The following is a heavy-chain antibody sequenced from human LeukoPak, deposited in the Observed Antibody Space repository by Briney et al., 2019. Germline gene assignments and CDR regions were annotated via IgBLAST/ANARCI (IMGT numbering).Heavy chain of an antibody. J-gene: IGHJ3*02. CDR1: GGSISSYY. CDR3: ARTRITIFGVVIPDAFDI. D-gene: IGHD3-3*01. Sequence: SETLSLTCTVSGGSISSYYWCWIRQPPGKGLEWVGYIYYSGSTNYNPSLKSRVTISVDTSKNQFSLKLSSVTAADTAVYYCARTRITIFGVVIPDAFDIWGQGTMVSVSS. CDR2: IYYSGST. V-gene: IGHV4-59*12.